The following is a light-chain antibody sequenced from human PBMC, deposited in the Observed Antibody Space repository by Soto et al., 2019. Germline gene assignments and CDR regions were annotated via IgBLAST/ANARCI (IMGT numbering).Light chain of an antibody. J-gene: IGKJ5*01. Sequence: VMTQSPLSLSVRVGEPASISCRSSQSLLHSDGNSYLDWYLQKPGQSPKLLIYVTSNRASGVPDRFSGSGSGTHFTLEISRVEAEDVGVYYCMEALKIPYTSGQGTRMEI. V-gene: IGKV2-28*01. CDR2: VTS. CDR3: MEALKIPYT. CDR1: QSLLHSDGNSY.